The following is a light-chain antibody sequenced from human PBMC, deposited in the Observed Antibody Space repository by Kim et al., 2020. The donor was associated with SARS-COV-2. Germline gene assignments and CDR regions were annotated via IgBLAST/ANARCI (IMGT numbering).Light chain of an antibody. CDR2: AAS. CDR3: HQYHTYPIT. V-gene: IGKV1-16*01. J-gene: IGKJ5*01. Sequence: DIQMTQSPSSVSASVGDRVIITCRASRDISNYVAWVQQKPGKAPESLIHAASSVQSGVPSRFSGSGFGTDFTLTIDSLQPEDFASYYCHQYHTYPITFGQGTRLEIK. CDR1: RDISNY.